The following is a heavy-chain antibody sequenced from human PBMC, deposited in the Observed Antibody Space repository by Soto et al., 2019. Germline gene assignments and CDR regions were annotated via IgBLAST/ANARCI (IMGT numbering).Heavy chain of an antibody. CDR1: GFTFDDYA. CDR2: ISWNSGSI. D-gene: IGHD6-13*01. CDR3: AKAPAIAAAGTGMDV. Sequence: PGGSLRLSCAASGFTFDDYAMHWVRQAPGKGLEWVSGISWNSGSIGYADSVKGRFTISRDNAKNSLYLQMNSLRAEDTALYYCAKAPAIAAAGTGMDVWGQGTTVTV. V-gene: IGHV3-9*01. J-gene: IGHJ6*02.